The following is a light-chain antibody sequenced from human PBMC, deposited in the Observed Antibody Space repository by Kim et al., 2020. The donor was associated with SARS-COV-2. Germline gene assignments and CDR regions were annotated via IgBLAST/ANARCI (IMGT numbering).Light chain of an antibody. CDR3: QQTYTPPYT. V-gene: IGKV1-39*01. CDR2: AAS. CDR1: ESVYLY. J-gene: IGKJ2*01. Sequence: DIQMTQFPSTLSASVGDRVTITCRASESVYLYLNWYQQKIGKAPKLLISAASALPTGAPSRFSGSGSGTDFTLMIAGLQPEDFATYFCQQTYTPPYTFGQGTKLEI.